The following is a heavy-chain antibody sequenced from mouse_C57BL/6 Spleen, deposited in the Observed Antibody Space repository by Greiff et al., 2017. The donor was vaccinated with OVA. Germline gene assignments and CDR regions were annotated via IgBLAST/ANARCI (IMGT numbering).Heavy chain of an antibody. CDR1: GFTFSDYY. Sequence: EVQLVESGGGLVQPGGSLKLSCAASGFTFSDYYMYWVRQTPEKRLEWVAYISNGGGSTYYPDTVKGRFTISRDNAKNTLYLQMSRLKSEDTAMYYCARQDYGFDYWGQGTTLTVSS. CDR2: ISNGGGST. J-gene: IGHJ2*01. D-gene: IGHD2-4*01. CDR3: ARQDYGFDY. V-gene: IGHV5-12*01.